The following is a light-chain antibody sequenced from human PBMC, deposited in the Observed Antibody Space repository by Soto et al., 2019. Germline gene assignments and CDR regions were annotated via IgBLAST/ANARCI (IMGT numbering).Light chain of an antibody. Sequence: EIVLTQSPGTLSLSPGERATLSCRASQSLSSNNLAWFQQKPGQAPRLLIYGASSRATGIPDRFSGSGSGTDFTLTISRLEPEDFAVYYCQHYVGSWYSFGQGTKLESK. CDR1: QSLSSNN. CDR2: GAS. V-gene: IGKV3-20*01. J-gene: IGKJ2*01. CDR3: QHYVGSWYS.